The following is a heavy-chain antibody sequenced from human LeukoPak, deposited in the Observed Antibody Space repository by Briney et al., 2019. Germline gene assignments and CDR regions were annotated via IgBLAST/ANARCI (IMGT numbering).Heavy chain of an antibody. Sequence: ASVKVSCKASGGTFNSYAINWVRQAPGQGLEWMGRIFPIFGTANYAQKLQGRVTMTTDTSTSTAYMELRSLRSDDTAVYYCARSLVYAEDAFDIWGQGTMVTVSS. J-gene: IGHJ3*02. CDR1: GGTFNSYA. D-gene: IGHD2-8*01. V-gene: IGHV1-69*05. CDR3: ARSLVYAEDAFDI. CDR2: IFPIFGTA.